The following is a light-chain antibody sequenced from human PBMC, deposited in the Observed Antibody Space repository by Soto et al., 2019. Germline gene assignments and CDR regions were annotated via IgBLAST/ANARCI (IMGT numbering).Light chain of an antibody. J-gene: IGKJ5*01. V-gene: IGKV3-11*01. Sequence: PAERAALSCRASQSVSSYLAWYQQKPGQAPRLLIYDASNRATGIPARFSGSGSGTDFTLTISSLEPEDFAVYYCQQRSNWPPITFGQGTRLEIK. CDR1: QSVSSY. CDR3: QQRSNWPPIT. CDR2: DAS.